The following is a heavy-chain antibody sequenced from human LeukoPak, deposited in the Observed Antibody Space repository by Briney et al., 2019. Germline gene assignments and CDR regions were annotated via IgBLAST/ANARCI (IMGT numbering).Heavy chain of an antibody. D-gene: IGHD1-1*01. CDR1: GFNFSSFG. CDR2: IGYSGTNT. J-gene: IGHJ4*02. CDR3: ARDLTGTYYIAY. V-gene: IGHV3-30*02. Sequence: GGSLRLSCAASGFNFSSFGMHWVRQAPGEGLEGVAYIGYSGTNTYYADSVKGRFTISRDNSKNTVHLQMNSLRAADTALYSCARDLTGTYYIAYWGQGTLVTVSS.